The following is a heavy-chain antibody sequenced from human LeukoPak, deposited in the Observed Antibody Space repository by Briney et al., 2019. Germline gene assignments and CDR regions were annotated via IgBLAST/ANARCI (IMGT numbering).Heavy chain of an antibody. CDR1: GFTFSSYD. V-gene: IGHV3-48*03. CDR2: ISSSSNTI. J-gene: IGHJ4*02. CDR3: ARGVATITRRYFDY. D-gene: IGHD5-12*01. Sequence: PGGSLRLSCAASGFTFSSYDMNWVRQAPGKGLEWVSYISSSSNTIYYADSVKGRFTISRDNGKNSLYLQMNSLRAEDTALYYCARGVATITRRYFDYWGQGTLVTVSS.